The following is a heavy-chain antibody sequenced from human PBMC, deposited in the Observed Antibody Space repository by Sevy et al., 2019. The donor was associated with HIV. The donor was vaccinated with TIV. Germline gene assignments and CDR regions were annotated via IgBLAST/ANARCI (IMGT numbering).Heavy chain of an antibody. J-gene: IGHJ3*02. CDR2: ISSSSYYI. V-gene: IGHV3-21*01. Sequence: GGSLRLSCAASGLTFSDYSMNWVRQAPGKGLEWVSSISSSSYYIYYADSVKGRFTISRDNAKNSLYLQMNSLRAEDTAVYYCTRATGTEALDAFDIWGQGTMVTVSS. CDR3: TRATGTEALDAFDI. CDR1: GLTFSDYS. D-gene: IGHD1-1*01.